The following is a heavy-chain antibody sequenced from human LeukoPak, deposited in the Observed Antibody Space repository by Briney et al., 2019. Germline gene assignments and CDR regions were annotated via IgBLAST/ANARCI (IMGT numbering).Heavy chain of an antibody. J-gene: IGHJ4*02. CDR3: ATTPGDIVVVVAAFDY. Sequence: HPGGSLRLSCAASGLTFSSYAMSWVRQAPGKGLEWVSAISGSGGSTYYADSVKGRFTISRDNSKNTLYLQMNSLRAEDTAVYYCATTPGDIVVVVAAFDYWGQGTLVTVSS. D-gene: IGHD2-15*01. V-gene: IGHV3-23*01. CDR1: GLTFSSYA. CDR2: ISGSGGST.